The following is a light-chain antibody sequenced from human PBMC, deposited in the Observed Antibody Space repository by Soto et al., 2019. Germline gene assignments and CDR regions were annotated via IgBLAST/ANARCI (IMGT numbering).Light chain of an antibody. Sequence: HAPSGVSSSMGVTITITFRLSRDIGSDLSWYQQKPGKAPTLLIYAASNLQSGVQSRFRGSRSGTEFTLTVSSLQPDDFAPYYFQQYNSDNTCNFGQGTKVEIK. V-gene: IGKV1-17*01. CDR2: AAS. CDR3: QQYNSDNTCN. CDR1: RDIGSD. J-gene: IGKJ1*01.